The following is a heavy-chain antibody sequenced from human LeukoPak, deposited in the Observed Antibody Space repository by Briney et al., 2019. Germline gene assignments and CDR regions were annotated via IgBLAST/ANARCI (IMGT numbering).Heavy chain of an antibody. D-gene: IGHD3-10*01. CDR2: IIPIFGTA. Sequence: ASVKVSCKASGGTFSSYAISWVRQAPGQGLEWMGGIIPIFGTANYAQKFQGRVTITADKSTSTAYMELSSLRSEDTAVYYCARDLGNYGSGSYFDYWGQGTLVTVSS. CDR1: GGTFSSYA. CDR3: ARDLGNYGSGSYFDY. V-gene: IGHV1-69*06. J-gene: IGHJ4*02.